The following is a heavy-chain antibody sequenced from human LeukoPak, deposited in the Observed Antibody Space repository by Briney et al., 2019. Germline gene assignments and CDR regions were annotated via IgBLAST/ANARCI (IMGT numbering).Heavy chain of an antibody. Sequence: PSETLSLTCTVSGGSISSSSYYWGWIRQPPGKGLEWIGSIYYSGSTYYNPSLKSRVTISVDTSKNQLSLKLSSVTAADTAVYYCARSGYYDSSGYYYPVDAFDIWGQGTMVTVSS. V-gene: IGHV4-39*01. J-gene: IGHJ3*02. CDR1: GGSISSSSYY. D-gene: IGHD3-22*01. CDR3: ARSGYYDSSGYYYPVDAFDI. CDR2: IYYSGST.